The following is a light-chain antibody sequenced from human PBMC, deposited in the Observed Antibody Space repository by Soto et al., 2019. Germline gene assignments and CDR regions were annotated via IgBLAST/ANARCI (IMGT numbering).Light chain of an antibody. J-gene: IGLJ1*01. CDR1: SSNIGAGYD. V-gene: IGLV1-40*01. CDR3: QSYDSSLSGYV. Sequence: QSVLTQPPSVSGAPGQRVTISCTGSSSNIGAGYDVHWYQKLPGTAPKLLIYGNSNRPSGVPDRFSGSKSGTSASLAITGLQAEDEADYYCQSYDSSLSGYVFGPGTKLTVL. CDR2: GNS.